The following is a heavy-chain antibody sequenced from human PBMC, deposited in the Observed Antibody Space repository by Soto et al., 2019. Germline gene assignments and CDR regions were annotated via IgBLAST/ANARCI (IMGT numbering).Heavy chain of an antibody. Sequence: QVQLQESGPGLVKPSQTLSLTCTVSGGSISSGGYYWSWIRQHPGKSLEWIGYIYYSGSTYYNPSLKSRVTISVDTSKNQFSLKLSSVTAADTAVYYCARAEPKGLLRLGQFDFDYWGQGTLVTVSS. D-gene: IGHD3-16*01. CDR2: IYYSGST. CDR1: GGSISSGGYY. V-gene: IGHV4-31*03. J-gene: IGHJ4*02. CDR3: ARAEPKGLLRLGQFDFDY.